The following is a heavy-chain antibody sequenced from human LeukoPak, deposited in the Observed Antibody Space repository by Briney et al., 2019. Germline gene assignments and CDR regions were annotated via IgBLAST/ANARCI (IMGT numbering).Heavy chain of an antibody. V-gene: IGHV1-18*01. J-gene: IGHJ4*02. CDR3: ARDVLVATCGFDF. CDR1: GYPFTSNG. D-gene: IGHD2-15*01. Sequence: GASVKVSCKASGYPFTSNGISWVRQAPGQGLEWMGWIGADSANTKYAQKLQGRVTMTADTSTTTVYMELRSLRSDDTALYYCARDVLVATCGFDFWGQGTLVTVSS. CDR2: IGADSANT.